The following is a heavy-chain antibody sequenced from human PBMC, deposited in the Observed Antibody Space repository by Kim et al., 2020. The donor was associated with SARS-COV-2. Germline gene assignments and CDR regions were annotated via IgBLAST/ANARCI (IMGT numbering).Heavy chain of an antibody. CDR1: GLTFSSSV. Sequence: GGSLRHSCAASGLTFSSSVMNWVRQAPGKGLEWVSAITGGGGVTFYADSVKGRFTISRDNSRSTLYLQMNSLRAEDTAVYYCVKRDQWLAFDFWGQGTLV. D-gene: IGHD6-19*01. CDR3: VKRDQWLAFDF. CDR2: ITGGGGVT. V-gene: IGHV3-23*01. J-gene: IGHJ4*02.